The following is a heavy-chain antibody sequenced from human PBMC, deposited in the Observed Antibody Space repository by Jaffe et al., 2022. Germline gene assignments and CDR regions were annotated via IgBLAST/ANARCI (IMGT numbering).Heavy chain of an antibody. CDR1: GGSISSSNW. V-gene: IGHV4-4*02. CDR3: ARARYCSSTSCYTGYYYYMDV. D-gene: IGHD2-2*02. Sequence: QVQLQESGPGLVKPSGTLSLTCAVSGGSISSSNWWSWVRQPPGKGLEWIGEIYHSGSTNYNPSLKSRVTISVDKSKNQFSLKLSSVTAADTAVYYCARARYCSSTSCYTGYYYYMDVWGKGTTVTVSS. J-gene: IGHJ6*03. CDR2: IYHSGST.